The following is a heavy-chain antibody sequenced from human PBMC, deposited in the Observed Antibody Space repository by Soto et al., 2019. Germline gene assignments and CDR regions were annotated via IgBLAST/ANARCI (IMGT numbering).Heavy chain of an antibody. V-gene: IGHV3-7*03. J-gene: IGHJ4*02. CDR2: IKQDGSEK. CDR3: ARDSHSYGLFDY. Sequence: EVQLVESGGGLVQPGGSLRLSWAASGFTFSSYWMSWVRQAPGKVLEWVANIKQDGSEKYYVESVKGRFTTSRDNAKNSLDLQMNRLRDKDTAVYYCARDSHSYGLFDYWVQGTLVTVSS. CDR1: GFTFSSYW. D-gene: IGHD3-10*01.